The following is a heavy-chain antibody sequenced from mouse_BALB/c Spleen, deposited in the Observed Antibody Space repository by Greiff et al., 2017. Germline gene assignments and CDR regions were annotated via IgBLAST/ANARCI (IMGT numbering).Heavy chain of an antibody. CDR1: GFTFSSYY. V-gene: IGHV5-6-2*01. CDR3: ARHAHYDYDEGAWFAY. Sequence: EVKVVESGGGLVKLGGSLKLSCAASGFTFSSYYMSWVRQTPEKRLELVAAINSNGGSTYYPDTVKGRFTISRDNAKNTLYLQMSSLKSEDTALYYCARHAHYDYDEGAWFAYWGQGTLVTVSA. CDR2: INSNGGST. D-gene: IGHD2-4*01. J-gene: IGHJ3*01.